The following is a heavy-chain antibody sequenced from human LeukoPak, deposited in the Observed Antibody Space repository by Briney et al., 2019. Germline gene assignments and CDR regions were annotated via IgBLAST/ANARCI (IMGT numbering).Heavy chain of an antibody. CDR3: ASQANFYDSSGYFRP. CDR1: GDSINSGGYY. V-gene: IGHV4-31*03. CDR2: IFYSGST. D-gene: IGHD3-22*01. Sequence: PSETLSLTCTVSGDSINSGGYYWTWIRQHPGRGLEWIGYIFYSGSTYYNPSLRSRATLSLDTSKNQFSLNLNSVTAADTAVHYCASQANFYDSSGYFRPWGQGTLVTVSS. J-gene: IGHJ1*01.